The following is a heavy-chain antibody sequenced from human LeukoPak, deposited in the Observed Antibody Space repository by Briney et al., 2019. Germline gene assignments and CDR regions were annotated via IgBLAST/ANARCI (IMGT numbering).Heavy chain of an antibody. Sequence: GGSLRLFCAASGFTFSSYSMNWVRQAPGKGLEWVSSISSSSSYIYYADSVKGQFTISRDNAKNSLYLQMNSLRAEDTAVYYCARDGFRITIFGVASDAFDIWGQGTMVTVSS. J-gene: IGHJ3*02. D-gene: IGHD3-3*01. V-gene: IGHV3-21*01. CDR3: ARDGFRITIFGVASDAFDI. CDR2: ISSSSSYI. CDR1: GFTFSSYS.